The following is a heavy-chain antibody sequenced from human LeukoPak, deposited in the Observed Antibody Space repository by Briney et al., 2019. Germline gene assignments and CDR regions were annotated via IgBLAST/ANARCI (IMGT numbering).Heavy chain of an antibody. J-gene: IGHJ4*02. V-gene: IGHV4-34*01. CDR2: INHSGST. CDR3: ALPGDAYCSSTSCYLN. D-gene: IGHD2-2*01. Sequence: SETLSLTCAVYGGSFSGYYWSWIRQPPGKGLEWIGEINHSGSTNYNPSLKSRVTISVDTSKNQFSLKLSSVTAADTAVYYCALPGDAYCSSTSCYLNWGQGTLVTVSS. CDR1: GGSFSGYY.